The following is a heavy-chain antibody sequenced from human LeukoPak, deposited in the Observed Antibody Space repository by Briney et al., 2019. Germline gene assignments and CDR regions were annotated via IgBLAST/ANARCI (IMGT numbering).Heavy chain of an antibody. CDR3: AKKGRDGYNPFDY. CDR2: ISSSGESP. V-gene: IGHV3-23*01. J-gene: IGHJ4*02. D-gene: IGHD5-24*01. CDR1: GFTFSRYA. Sequence: TGGSLRLSCAASGFTFSRYAMSWVRQAPGKGLEWVCGISSSGESPYYADSVKGRFTISRDNSKNTLYLEINSLRAEDTAVYYCAKKGRDGYNPFDYLGQGTLVTVSS.